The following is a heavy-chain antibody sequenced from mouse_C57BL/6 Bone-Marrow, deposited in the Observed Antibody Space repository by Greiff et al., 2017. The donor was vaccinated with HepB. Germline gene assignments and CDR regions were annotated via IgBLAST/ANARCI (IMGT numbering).Heavy chain of an antibody. CDR3: ARSQIYYNYFDY. V-gene: IGHV1-55*01. CDR2: IYPGSGST. CDR1: GYTFTSYW. J-gene: IGHJ2*01. Sequence: QVQLQQPGAKLVKPGASVKMSCKASGYTFTSYWITWVKQRPGQGLEWIGDIYPGSGSTNYNEKFKSKATLTVDTSSSTAYMQLSSLTSEDSAVYYCARSQIYYNYFDYWGQGTTLTVSS. D-gene: IGHD1-1*01.